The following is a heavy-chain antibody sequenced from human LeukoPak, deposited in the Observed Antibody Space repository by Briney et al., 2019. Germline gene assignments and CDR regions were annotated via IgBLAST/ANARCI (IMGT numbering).Heavy chain of an antibody. Sequence: SVKVSCKASGGTFSSYAISWVRQAHGQGLEWMGGIIPIFGTANYAQKFQGRVTITTDESTSTAYMELSSLRSEDTAVYYCARALLRATTRGFFDYWGQGTLVTVSS. V-gene: IGHV1-69*05. CDR2: IIPIFGTA. J-gene: IGHJ4*02. D-gene: IGHD1-26*01. CDR3: ARALLRATTRGFFDY. CDR1: GGTFSSYA.